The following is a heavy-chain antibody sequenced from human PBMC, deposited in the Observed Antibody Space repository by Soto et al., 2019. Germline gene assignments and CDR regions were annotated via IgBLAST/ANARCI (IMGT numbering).Heavy chain of an antibody. V-gene: IGHV3-21*01. D-gene: IGHD3-3*01. CDR2: LSSGSFYI. Sequence: GGSLRLSCAVSGFPFDSYSMSWVRQAPGQGLEWLTSLSSGSFYIFHADSIRGRFTISRDDAKNLLFLQMNSLTIEDTATYYCAREANTIYAPHGLDVWGQGTAVTVSS. CDR3: AREANTIYAPHGLDV. J-gene: IGHJ6*02. CDR1: GFPFDSYS.